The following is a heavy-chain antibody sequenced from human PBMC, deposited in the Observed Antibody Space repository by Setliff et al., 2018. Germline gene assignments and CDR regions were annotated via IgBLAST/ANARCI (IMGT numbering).Heavy chain of an antibody. CDR1: GFTFRNYA. D-gene: IGHD3-10*01. J-gene: IGHJ4*02. V-gene: IGHV1-18*01. CDR3: ARVESMVRGKNILRHFDY. CDR2: ISAYNGDT. Sequence: ASVKVSCKASGFTFRNYAISWVRQAPGQGLEWMGWISAYNGDTTYTQNLQGRVTLTTDTSTTTAYMELGSLTTDDTAIYYCARVESMVRGKNILRHFDYWGQGTQVTVSS.